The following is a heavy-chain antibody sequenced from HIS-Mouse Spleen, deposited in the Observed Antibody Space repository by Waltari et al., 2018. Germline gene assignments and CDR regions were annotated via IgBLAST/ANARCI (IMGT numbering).Heavy chain of an antibody. CDR2: IYSGGST. Sequence: EVQLVESGGGLTQPGGFLRLSCAASGFTVGSNYMGWGRQVPGKGLEGVSVIYSGGSTYYADSVKGRFTISRDNSKNTLYLQMNSLRAEDTAVYYCARDTVIAARSYGMDVWGQGTTVTVSS. CDR3: ARDTVIAARSYGMDV. CDR1: GFTVGSNY. J-gene: IGHJ6*02. V-gene: IGHV3-53*01. D-gene: IGHD6-6*01.